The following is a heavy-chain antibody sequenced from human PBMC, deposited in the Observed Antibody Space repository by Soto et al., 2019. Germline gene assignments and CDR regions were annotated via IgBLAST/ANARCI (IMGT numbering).Heavy chain of an antibody. D-gene: IGHD3-3*01. Sequence: SETLSLTCAVYGGSFSGYIWSWIRQPPGKGLEWIGEINDSGSTNYNPSLKSLVTISLDTSKNQFSLKLSSVTAADTALYYCARRGPRDTITIFGVVKSWFDPWGQGTMVTRLV. J-gene: IGHJ5*02. CDR1: GGSFSGYI. V-gene: IGHV4-34*01. CDR3: ARRGPRDTITIFGVVKSWFDP. CDR2: INDSGST.